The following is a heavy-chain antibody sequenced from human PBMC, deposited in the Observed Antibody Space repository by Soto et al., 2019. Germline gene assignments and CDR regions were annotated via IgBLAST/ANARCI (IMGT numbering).Heavy chain of an antibody. Sequence: EVQLVESGGGLVQPGGSLRLSCAASGFAFSTYWMSWVRQAPGKGLEWVANIKQDGSKTYYVDSVKGRFTISRDNAKNSLYLQMNSLRAEDTAVYYCAKDDGNFDYWGQGTLVTVSS. J-gene: IGHJ4*02. CDR2: IKQDGSKT. CDR3: AKDDGNFDY. V-gene: IGHV3-7*01. CDR1: GFAFSTYW.